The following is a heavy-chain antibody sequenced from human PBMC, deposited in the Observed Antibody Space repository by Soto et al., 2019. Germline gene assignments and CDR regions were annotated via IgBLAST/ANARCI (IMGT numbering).Heavy chain of an antibody. CDR1: GGSISSYY. V-gene: IGHV4-59*01. D-gene: IGHD3-10*01. Sequence: SETLSLTCTVSGGSISSYYWSWIRQPPGKGLEWIGYIYYSGSTNYNPSLKSRVTISVDTSKNQFSLKLSSVTAADTAVYYCARAQGAESGFGENWGQGTLVTVPQ. J-gene: IGHJ4*02. CDR3: ARAQGAESGFGEN. CDR2: IYYSGST.